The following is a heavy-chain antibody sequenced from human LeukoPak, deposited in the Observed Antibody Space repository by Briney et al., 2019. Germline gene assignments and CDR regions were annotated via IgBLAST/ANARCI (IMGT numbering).Heavy chain of an antibody. J-gene: IGHJ4*02. CDR3: ARDSAGNDY. Sequence: GGSLRLSCAASVFTFSTYWMSWVRQAPGKGLEWVANIKQDGSEKYYVDSVKGRFTISKDNAKNSIYLKMNSLRAEDTAMYYCARDSAGNDYWGQGTLVTVSS. CDR2: IKQDGSEK. D-gene: IGHD6-13*01. V-gene: IGHV3-7*01. CDR1: VFTFSTYW.